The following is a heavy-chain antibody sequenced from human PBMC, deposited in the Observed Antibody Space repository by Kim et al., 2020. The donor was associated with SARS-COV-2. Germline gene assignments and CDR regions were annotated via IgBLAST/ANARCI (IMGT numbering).Heavy chain of an antibody. CDR2: IYYSGST. V-gene: IGHV4-39*07. CDR1: GGSFSSSRYY. Sequence: SETLSLTCTVSGGSFSSSRYYGVWIRQPPGQGLEWIGSIYYSGSTYYNPSLKRRVTISVDTSKNQFSLKLSSVTAADTAVYYCAKSMPGDRNFDSWGQGTLVTVSS. CDR3: AKSMPGDRNFDS. J-gene: IGHJ4*02. D-gene: IGHD7-27*01.